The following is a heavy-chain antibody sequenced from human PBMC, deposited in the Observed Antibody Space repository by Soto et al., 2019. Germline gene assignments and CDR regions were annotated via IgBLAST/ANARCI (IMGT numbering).Heavy chain of an antibody. CDR3: ARLGDCSSDCCYAFDI. CDR2: ISYDGSNK. CDR1: GFTFSSYA. V-gene: IGHV3-30*04. Sequence: GGSLRLSCAASGFTFSSYAMYWVRQAPAKGLEWVAVISYDGSNKYYADSVKGRFTITRDNSKNTLYLQMNSLRAEDTAVYYCARLGDCSSDCCYAFDIWGQGTMVTVSS. J-gene: IGHJ3*02. D-gene: IGHD2-2*01.